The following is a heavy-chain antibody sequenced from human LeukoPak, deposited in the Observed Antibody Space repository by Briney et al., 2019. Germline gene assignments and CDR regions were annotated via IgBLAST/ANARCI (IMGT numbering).Heavy chain of an antibody. CDR1: GDSISSYY. J-gene: IGHJ5*02. CDR2: VHTNGNT. Sequence: PSETLSLTCTVSGDSISSYYWSWIRQPAGKGLEWIGRVHTNGNTNYNPSLEGRATMSLGTSKNQFSLNLSSVTAADTALYYCARNVGNNWFGPWGQGILVTVSS. V-gene: IGHV4-4*07. D-gene: IGHD1-26*01. CDR3: ARNVGNNWFGP.